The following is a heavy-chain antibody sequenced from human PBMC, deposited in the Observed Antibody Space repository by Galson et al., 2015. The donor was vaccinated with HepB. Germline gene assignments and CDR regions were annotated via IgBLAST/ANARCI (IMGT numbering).Heavy chain of an antibody. CDR3: ARATMWELAPDAFDI. D-gene: IGHD1-26*01. CDR1: GGSISGFY. Sequence: ETLSLTCTVSGGSISGFYWSWIRQPTGKGLQWIGRISTSGTTNYNPSLKSRVTMSVDTSKNQFSLELSSVTAADTAVYYCARATMWELAPDAFDIWGQGTMVTVSS. CDR2: ISTSGTT. V-gene: IGHV4-4*07. J-gene: IGHJ3*02.